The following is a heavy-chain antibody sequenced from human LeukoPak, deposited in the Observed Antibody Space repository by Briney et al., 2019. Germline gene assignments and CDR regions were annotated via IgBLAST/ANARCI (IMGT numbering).Heavy chain of an antibody. CDR2: IIPIFGTA. V-gene: IGHV1-69*05. CDR3: ARGRENSSGWYDYYYMDV. Sequence: SVKVSCKASGGTFSSYAISWVRQAPGQGLEWMGGIIPIFGTANYAQKFQGRVTMTRNTSISTAYMELSRLRSDDTAVYYCARGRENSSGWYDYYYMDVWGKGTTVTVSS. J-gene: IGHJ6*03. CDR1: GGTFSSYA. D-gene: IGHD6-19*01.